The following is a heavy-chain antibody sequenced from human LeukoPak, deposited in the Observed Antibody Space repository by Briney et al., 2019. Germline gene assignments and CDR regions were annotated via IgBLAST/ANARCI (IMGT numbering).Heavy chain of an antibody. Sequence: ASVKVSCKASGYRFSSYAMNWVRQAPGQGLEWMGWINTNTGNPTYAQGFTGRFVFSLDTSVSTAYLQISSLKAEDTGVYYCASSSPSNWFGPWGQGTLVTVSS. CDR1: GYRFSSYA. CDR2: INTNTGNP. V-gene: IGHV7-4-1*02. J-gene: IGHJ5*02. CDR3: ASSSPSNWFGP.